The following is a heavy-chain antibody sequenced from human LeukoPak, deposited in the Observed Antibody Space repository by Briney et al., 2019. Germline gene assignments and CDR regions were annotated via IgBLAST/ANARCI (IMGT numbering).Heavy chain of an antibody. V-gene: IGHV4-4*07. D-gene: IGHD3-3*01. CDR2: IYTSGST. CDR1: GGSISSYY. CDR3: AGTRITIFGADY. J-gene: IGHJ4*02. Sequence: SETLSLTCTVSGGSISSYYWSWIRQPAGTGLEWIGRIYTSGSTNYNPSLKSRVTMSVDTSKNQFSLKLSSVTAADTAVYYCAGTRITIFGADYWGQETLVTVSS.